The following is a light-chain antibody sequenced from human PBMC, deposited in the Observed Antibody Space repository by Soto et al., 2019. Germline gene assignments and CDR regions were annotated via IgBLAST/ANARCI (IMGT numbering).Light chain of an antibody. J-gene: IGKJ4*01. CDR1: QDIRSS. V-gene: IGKV1-9*01. CDR2: TVS. Sequence: DIQLTQSPSFLSASVGDRLTITCPASQDIRSSFAWYQQKPGKAPNPLIYTVSTLQSGVPSRFSGSRSGTEFTLTISSLQPEDFATYYCQQFNSSPFTFGGGTKVEI. CDR3: QQFNSSPFT.